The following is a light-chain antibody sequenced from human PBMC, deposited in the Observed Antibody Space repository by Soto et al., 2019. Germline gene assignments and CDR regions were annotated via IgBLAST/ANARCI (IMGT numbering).Light chain of an antibody. Sequence: QSALTQPASVSGSPGQSITISCTVTSSDVGSYNLVSWYQQHPGKAPKLMIYEGSKRPSGVSNRFSGSKSGNTASLTISGLQAEDEADYYCCSYAGRVFGTGTKLTVL. CDR3: CSYAGRV. CDR1: SSDVGSYNL. CDR2: EGS. J-gene: IGLJ1*01. V-gene: IGLV2-23*01.